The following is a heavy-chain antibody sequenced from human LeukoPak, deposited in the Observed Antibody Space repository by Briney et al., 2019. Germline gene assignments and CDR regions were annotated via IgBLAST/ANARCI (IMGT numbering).Heavy chain of an antibody. D-gene: IGHD3-10*01. J-gene: IGHJ4*02. CDR2: ISSSSSYT. CDR3: ARVRYYYGSGSYSYYFDY. V-gene: IGHV3-11*06. CDR1: GFTFSDYY. Sequence: PGGSLRLSCAASGFTFSDYYMSWIRQAPGKGLGWVSYISSSSSYTNYADSVKGRFTISRDNAKNSLYLQMNSLRAEDTAVYYCARVRYYYGSGSYSYYFDYWGQGTLVTVSS.